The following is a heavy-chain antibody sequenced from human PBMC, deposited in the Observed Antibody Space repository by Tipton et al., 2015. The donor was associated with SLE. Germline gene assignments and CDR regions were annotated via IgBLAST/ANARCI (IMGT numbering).Heavy chain of an antibody. Sequence: TLSLTCAVYGGSFGVCYWSWISQSPGEGVEWIGEINQSGSTNYNPSLKGRVTISVDTSQNQFSLKLNSVTATDTAVYYCARAGRWQRPAHFDWWGQGTLVTVSS. CDR2: INQSGST. J-gene: IGHJ4*02. D-gene: IGHD3-10*01. CDR1: GGSFGVCY. CDR3: ARAGRWQRPAHFDW. V-gene: IGHV4-34*01.